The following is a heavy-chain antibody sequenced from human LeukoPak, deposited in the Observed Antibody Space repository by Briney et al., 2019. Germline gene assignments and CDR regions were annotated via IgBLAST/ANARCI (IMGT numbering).Heavy chain of an antibody. CDR1: GFTFSSYA. J-gene: IGHJ3*02. Sequence: GGSLRLSCAASGFTFSSYAMHWVRQAPGKGLEYVSAISSNGGSTYYANSVKGRFTISRDNSKNTLYLQMGSLRAEDMAVYYCARALGRLGYCSSTSCYSFDIWGQGTMVTVSS. V-gene: IGHV3-64*01. D-gene: IGHD2-2*02. CDR2: ISSNGGST. CDR3: ARALGRLGYCSSTSCYSFDI.